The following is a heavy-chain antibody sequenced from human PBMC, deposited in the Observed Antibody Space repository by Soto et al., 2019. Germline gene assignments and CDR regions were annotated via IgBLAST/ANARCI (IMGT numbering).Heavy chain of an antibody. CDR2: IIPIFGTA. Sequence: QVQLVQSGAEVKKPGSSVKVSCKASGGTFSSYAISWVRQAPGQGLEWMGGIIPIFGTANYAQKFQGRVTITADESTSTAYMELSSLRSKDTAVYYCAREGDYYDSSGYYYVVPYFDYWGQGTLVTVSS. J-gene: IGHJ4*02. CDR3: AREGDYYDSSGYYYVVPYFDY. D-gene: IGHD3-22*01. CDR1: GGTFSSYA. V-gene: IGHV1-69*01.